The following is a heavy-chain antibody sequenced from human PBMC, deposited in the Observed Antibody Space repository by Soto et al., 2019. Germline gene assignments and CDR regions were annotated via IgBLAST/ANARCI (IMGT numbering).Heavy chain of an antibody. CDR2: IYPGDSDT. Sequence: PRESLKISCKGSGYSFTSYWIGWVRQMPGKGLEWMGIIYPGDSDTRYSPSFQGQVTISADKSISTAYLQWSSLKASDTAMYYCARGGRYFYYYYGMDVWGQGTTVTVSS. CDR1: GYSFTSYW. CDR3: ARGGRYFYYYYGMDV. D-gene: IGHD3-16*01. J-gene: IGHJ6*02. V-gene: IGHV5-51*01.